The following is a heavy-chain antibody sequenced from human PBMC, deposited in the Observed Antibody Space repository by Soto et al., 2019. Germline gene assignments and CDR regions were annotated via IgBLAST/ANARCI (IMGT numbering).Heavy chain of an antibody. CDR2: IYYSGST. D-gene: IGHD3-3*01. CDR3: ARHNPTSGVFGIVISLRY. CDR1: GGSISSYY. V-gene: IGHV4-59*08. J-gene: IGHJ4*02. Sequence: SETLSLTCTVSGGSISSYYWSWIRQPPGKGLEWIGYIYYSGSTNYNPSLKSRVTISVDTSKNQFSLKLSSVTAADTAMYYCARHNPTSGVFGIVISLRYWGQGTLVTVSS.